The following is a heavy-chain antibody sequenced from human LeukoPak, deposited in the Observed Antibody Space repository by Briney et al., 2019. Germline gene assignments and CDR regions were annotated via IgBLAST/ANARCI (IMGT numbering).Heavy chain of an antibody. CDR1: GFTFSSYA. CDR2: ISGSGGST. V-gene: IGHV3-23*01. D-gene: IGHD2-2*01. CDR3: AKIPSVVPAAIIYFDY. J-gene: IGHJ4*02. Sequence: GGSLRLSCAASGFTFSSYAMSWFRQAPAKGLEWVSAISGSGGSTYYADSVKGLFTISRDNSKNTLYLQMNSPRAEDTAVYYCAKIPSVVPAAIIYFDYWGQGTLVTVSS.